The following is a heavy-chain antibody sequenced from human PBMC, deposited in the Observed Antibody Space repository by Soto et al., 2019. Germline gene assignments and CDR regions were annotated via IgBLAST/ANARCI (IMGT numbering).Heavy chain of an antibody. CDR3: AREDDGGDRDYYGLDV. J-gene: IGHJ6*02. CDR2: IHYSGSI. V-gene: IGHV4-30-4*01. Sequence: QVQLQESGPGLVRPSQTLSLTCTVSGGSISTDHYHWTWIRQAPGKGLEWIGYIHYSGSIQFNPSPQSRVSMSVDTSMNLFSLRLSSVTAADTAVYFCAREDDGGDRDYYGLDVWGQGTTVTVSS. CDR1: GGSISTDHYH. D-gene: IGHD2-21*02.